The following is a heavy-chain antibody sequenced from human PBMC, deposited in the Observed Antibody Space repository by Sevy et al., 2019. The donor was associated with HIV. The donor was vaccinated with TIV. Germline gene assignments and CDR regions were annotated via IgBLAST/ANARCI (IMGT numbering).Heavy chain of an antibody. D-gene: IGHD6-19*01. V-gene: IGHV3-74*01. CDR1: GFTFRNYW. J-gene: IGHJ4*02. Sequence: GGSLRLSCAASGFTFRNYWMHWVRQTPEKGLVWVSRISSDGKTTNYADSVKDRFTISRDNAKSTLYLQMNSLRAEDTAVYYCARDVTVAGPSTADYWGQGTLVTVSS. CDR2: ISSDGKTT. CDR3: ARDVTVAGPSTADY.